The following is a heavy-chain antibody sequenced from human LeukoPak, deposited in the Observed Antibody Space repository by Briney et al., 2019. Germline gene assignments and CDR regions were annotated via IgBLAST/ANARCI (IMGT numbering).Heavy chain of an antibody. CDR3: ARTYYYGSGSYNFDY. J-gene: IGHJ4*02. Sequence: ASVKVSCKASGYTFTGYYMHWVRQAPGQGLEWMGWINPNSGGTNYAQKFQGGVTMTRDTSISTAYMELSRLRSDDTAVYYCARTYYYGSGSYNFDYWGQGTLVTVSS. CDR1: GYTFTGYY. CDR2: INPNSGGT. D-gene: IGHD3-10*01. V-gene: IGHV1-2*02.